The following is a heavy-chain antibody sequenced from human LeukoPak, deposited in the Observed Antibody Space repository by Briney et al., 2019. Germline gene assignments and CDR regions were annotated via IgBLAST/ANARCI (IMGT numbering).Heavy chain of an antibody. CDR3: VTKEPSTSGWSY. CDR1: GFTFNRDW. D-gene: IGHD6-19*01. Sequence: GGSLRLSCTASGFTFNRDWAAWVRQAPGKGLEWVANIKEDGSEKNYVDSVKGRFTISRDNAENSVYLQMNDLRAEDTGVYYCVTKEPSTSGWSYWGQGTLVTVSS. J-gene: IGHJ4*02. V-gene: IGHV3-7*01. CDR2: IKEDGSEK.